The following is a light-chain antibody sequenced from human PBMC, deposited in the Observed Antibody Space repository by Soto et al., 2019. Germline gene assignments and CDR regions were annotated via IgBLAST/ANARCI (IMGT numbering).Light chain of an antibody. CDR2: EVS. CDR1: SSDVGGYNY. J-gene: IGLJ2*01. CDR3: SSYAGSNPVV. V-gene: IGLV2-8*01. Sequence: QSALTQPPPASGSPGQSVTISCTGTSSDVGGYNYVSWYQQHPGKAPKLMIYEVSKRPSGVPDRFSGSKSGNTASLTVSGLQAEDEADYYCSSYAGSNPVVFGGGTKLTVL.